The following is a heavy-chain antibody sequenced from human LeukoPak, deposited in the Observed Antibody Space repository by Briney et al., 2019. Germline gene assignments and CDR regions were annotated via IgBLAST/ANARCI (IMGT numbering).Heavy chain of an antibody. CDR1: GFTVSSNY. CDR3: ARDQYSYAHAAH. D-gene: IGHD5-18*01. Sequence: QSGGYLRLSCAASGFTVSSNYMSWVRQAPGKGLEWVSVIYSGGTTYYADSVKGRFTISRDNSKNTLHLQMNTLRAEDTAVYYCARDQYSYAHAAHWGQGTLVTVSS. CDR2: IYSGGTT. J-gene: IGHJ4*02. V-gene: IGHV3-66*01.